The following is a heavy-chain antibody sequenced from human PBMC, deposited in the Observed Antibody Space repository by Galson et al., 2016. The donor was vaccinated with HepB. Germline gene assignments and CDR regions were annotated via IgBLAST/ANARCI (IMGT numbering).Heavy chain of an antibody. CDR3: ARYRRESSRYYTDV. CDR1: GFTFSDYY. CDR2: INQDESLK. D-gene: IGHD3-10*01. J-gene: IGHJ6*03. Sequence: SLRLSCAASGFTFSDYYMSWIRQAPGKGLEWVANINQDESLKFYVDSVRGRFTISRDNAENSLFLRMNSLTAEDTAVYYCARYRRESSRYYTDVWGRGTTVTVS. V-gene: IGHV3-7*03.